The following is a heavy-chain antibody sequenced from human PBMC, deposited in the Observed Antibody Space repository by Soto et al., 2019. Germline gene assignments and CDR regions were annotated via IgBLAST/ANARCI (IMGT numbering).Heavy chain of an antibody. V-gene: IGHV3-23*01. Sequence: EVQLLESGGGLVQPGGSLRLSCAASGFTFSSYAMTWVRQAPGKGLEWVSVISDSDNATYYADSVKGRFTISRDNSKNPLYLPFNSLRAEDTAVYYCAKGVSSSAWSASDNWGQGTLVTVSS. J-gene: IGHJ4*02. D-gene: IGHD6-19*01. CDR1: GFTFSSYA. CDR2: ISDSDNAT. CDR3: AKGVSSSAWSASDN.